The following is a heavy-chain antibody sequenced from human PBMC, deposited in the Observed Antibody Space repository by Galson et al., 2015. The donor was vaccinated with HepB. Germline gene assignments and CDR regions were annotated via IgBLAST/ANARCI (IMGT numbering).Heavy chain of an antibody. J-gene: IGHJ1*01. V-gene: IGHV3-11*06. CDR2: ISSSSSYT. Sequence: SLRLSCAASGFTFSDYYMSWIRQAPGKGLEWVSYISSSSSYTNYADSVKGRSTISRDNAKNSLYLQMNSLRAEDTAVYYCATTYGDYGVGPPIFQHWGQGTLVTVSS. CDR1: GFTFSDYY. CDR3: ATTYGDYGVGPPIFQH. D-gene: IGHD4-17*01.